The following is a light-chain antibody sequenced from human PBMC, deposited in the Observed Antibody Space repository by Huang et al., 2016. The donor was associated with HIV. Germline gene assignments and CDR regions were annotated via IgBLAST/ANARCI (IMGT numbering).Light chain of an antibody. CDR1: QSVSSSY. CDR2: GAS. J-gene: IGKJ2*01. CDR3: QQYGSSPYT. Sequence: EIVLTQFPGTLSLSPGERATVSCGASQSVSSSYLAWYQQKPCQAPTLLIYGASNRATDIPDRFSGSVSGTDFTLTISRLEPEDFAVYYCQQYGSSPYTFGQGTKLEIK. V-gene: IGKV3-20*01.